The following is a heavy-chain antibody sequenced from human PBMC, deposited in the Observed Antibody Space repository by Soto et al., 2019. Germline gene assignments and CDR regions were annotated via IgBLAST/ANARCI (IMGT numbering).Heavy chain of an antibody. Sequence: QVQLVQSGAEVKKPGDSVKVSCKASGYPLTGFFFRWVRKAPGQGLGWMGWINPNSGDTEYAQNFQGWVTMTRDTSISTAYMELSRLRSDDTALYYCASGGSTVTREFDYWGQGTLVSVSS. V-gene: IGHV1-2*04. J-gene: IGHJ4*02. CDR2: INPNSGDT. CDR3: ASGGSTVTREFDY. CDR1: GYPLTGFF. D-gene: IGHD4-17*01.